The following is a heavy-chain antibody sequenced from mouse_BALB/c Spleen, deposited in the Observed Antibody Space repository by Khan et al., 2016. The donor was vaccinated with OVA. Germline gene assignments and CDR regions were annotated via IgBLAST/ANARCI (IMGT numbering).Heavy chain of an antibody. CDR2: INPSNGYT. Sequence: QVQLKESGAELARPGASVKMSCKASGYTFTSYTMHWVKQRPGQGLEWIGYINPSNGYTNYNQKFKDKSTLTADKSSSTAYMQLSSLTSDYSAVYYCAREGAYYRSDGWFFYWGQGTLVTVSA. D-gene: IGHD2-14*01. V-gene: IGHV1-4*01. CDR3: AREGAYYRSDGWFFY. CDR1: GYTFTSYT. J-gene: IGHJ3*01.